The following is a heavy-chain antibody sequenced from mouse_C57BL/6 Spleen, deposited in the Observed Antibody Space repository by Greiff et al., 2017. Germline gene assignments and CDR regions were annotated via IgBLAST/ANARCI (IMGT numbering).Heavy chain of an antibody. D-gene: IGHD2-1*01. CDR2: IYPRSGNT. V-gene: IGHV1-81*01. CDR3: ARPYGNYGIDYAMDY. J-gene: IGHJ4*01. CDR1: GYTFTSYG. Sequence: VQLVESGAELARPGASVKLSCKASGYTFTSYGISWVKQRTGQGLEWIGEIYPRSGNTYYNEKFKGKATLTADKSSSTAYMELRSLTSEDSAVYFCARPYGNYGIDYAMDYWGQGTSVTVSS.